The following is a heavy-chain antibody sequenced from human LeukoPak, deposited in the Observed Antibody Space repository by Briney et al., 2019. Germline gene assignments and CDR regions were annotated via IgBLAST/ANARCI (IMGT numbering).Heavy chain of an antibody. V-gene: IGHV3-15*01. CDR3: VTDGGLLPYYFTY. CDR1: GFIFPNAW. Sequence: SGGSLRLSCAASGFIFPNAWMHWVRQAPGKGLEWVGRIKNKNSGRTTNYIAPVKGRFTISRDDSRNTLYLEMDSLKTDGTAIYYCVTDGGLLPYYFTYWGQGTLVTVSS. CDR2: IKNKNSGRTT. D-gene: IGHD3-10*01. J-gene: IGHJ1*01.